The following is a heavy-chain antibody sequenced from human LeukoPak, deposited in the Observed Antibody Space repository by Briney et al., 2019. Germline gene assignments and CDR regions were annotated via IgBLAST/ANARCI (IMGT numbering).Heavy chain of an antibody. Sequence: ASVKVSCKVSGYTLTELSMHWVRQAPGQGLEWMGWISAYNGNTNYAQKLQGRVTMTTDTSTSTAYMELRSLRSDDTAVYYCARDRGNGQLVFDYWGQGTLVTVSS. CDR3: ARDRGNGQLVFDY. CDR2: ISAYNGNT. J-gene: IGHJ4*02. CDR1: GYTLTELS. V-gene: IGHV1-18*01. D-gene: IGHD6-6*01.